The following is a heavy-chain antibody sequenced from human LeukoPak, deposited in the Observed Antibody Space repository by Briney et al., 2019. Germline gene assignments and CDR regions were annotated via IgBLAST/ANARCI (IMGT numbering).Heavy chain of an antibody. CDR3: ARGRIAVAGYRTKVFSGDY. J-gene: IGHJ4*02. D-gene: IGHD6-19*01. CDR2: IIPIFGTA. Sequence: GSSVKVSCKASGGTFSSYAISWVRQAPGQGLEWMGGIIPIFGTANYAQKFQGRVTITTDESTSTAYMELSSLRSEDTAVYYCARGRIAVAGYRTKVFSGDYWGQGTLVTVSS. CDR1: GGTFSSYA. V-gene: IGHV1-69*05.